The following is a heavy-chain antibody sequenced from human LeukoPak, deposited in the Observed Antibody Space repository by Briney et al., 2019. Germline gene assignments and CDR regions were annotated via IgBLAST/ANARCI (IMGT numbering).Heavy chain of an antibody. Sequence: GGSLRLSCAASGFTFSSYWMSWVRQASGKGLEWVANINPASSDKYYVDSVKGRFIVSRDNAKNSLYLQMNSLRAEDTAVYYCAKGGDHWGQGTLVTVSS. V-gene: IGHV3-7*01. D-gene: IGHD3-16*01. CDR1: GFTFSSYW. CDR3: AKGGDH. CDR2: INPASSDK. J-gene: IGHJ4*02.